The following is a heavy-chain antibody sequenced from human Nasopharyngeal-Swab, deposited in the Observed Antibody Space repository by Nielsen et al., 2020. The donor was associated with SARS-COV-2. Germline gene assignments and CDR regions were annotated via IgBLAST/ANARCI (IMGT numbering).Heavy chain of an antibody. J-gene: IGHJ4*02. CDR2: IYYSGST. CDR3: ARQDYYDRGFGY. D-gene: IGHD3-22*01. Sequence: WIRQPPGKGLEWIGSIYYSGSTYYNPSLKSRVTISVDTSKNQFSLKLSSVTAADTAVYYCARQDYYDRGFGYWGQGTLVTVSS. V-gene: IGHV4-39*01.